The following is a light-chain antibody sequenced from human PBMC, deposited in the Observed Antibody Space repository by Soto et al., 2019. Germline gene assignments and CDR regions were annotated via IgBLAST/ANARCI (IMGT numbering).Light chain of an antibody. CDR2: AAS. V-gene: IGKV1-17*01. CDR3: LQHNSYPRT. J-gene: IGKJ1*01. CDR1: QNINTY. Sequence: DIQMTQSPYSPSAAVGGRVTIACRASQNINTYLNWYQQKPGKAPKRLIYAASSLQSGVPARFSGSGSGTEFTLTISSLQPEDFATYYCLQHNSYPRTFGQGTKVDI.